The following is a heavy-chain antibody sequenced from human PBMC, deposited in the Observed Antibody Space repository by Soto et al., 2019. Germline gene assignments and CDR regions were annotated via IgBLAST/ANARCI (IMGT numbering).Heavy chain of an antibody. CDR2: DSGSGGSI. D-gene: IGHD3-10*01. Sequence: EVQLLESGGGLVQPGGSLRLSCAASGFTFSSYAMSWVCQAPGKGLEWVSADSGSGGSIYYVDSVKGRFTISRDNSKNTLYLQMNSLRAEDTAVYYCAKHARVTMVRGVIRDWFDPWGQGTLVTVSS. V-gene: IGHV3-23*01. CDR1: GFTFSSYA. CDR3: AKHARVTMVRGVIRDWFDP. J-gene: IGHJ5*02.